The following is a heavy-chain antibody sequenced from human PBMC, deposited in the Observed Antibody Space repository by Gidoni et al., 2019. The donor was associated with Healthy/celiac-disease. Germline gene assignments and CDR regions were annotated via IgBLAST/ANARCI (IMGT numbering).Heavy chain of an antibody. CDR2: ISSSSSYI. D-gene: IGHD3-3*01. CDR3: ARDGGEYYDFWSGYPGATNWFDP. CDR1: GFTFRSYS. J-gene: IGHJ5*02. V-gene: IGHV3-21*01. Sequence: EVQLVESGGGLVKPGGSLRLSCAASGFTFRSYSMNWVRQAPGKGLEWVSSISSSSSYIYYADSVKGRFTISRDNAKNSLYLQMNSLRAEDTAVYYCARDGGEYYDFWSGYPGATNWFDPWGQGTLVTVSS.